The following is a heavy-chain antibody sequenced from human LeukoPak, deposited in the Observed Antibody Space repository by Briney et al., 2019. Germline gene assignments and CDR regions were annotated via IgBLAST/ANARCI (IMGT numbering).Heavy chain of an antibody. CDR2: IKQDGSEK. D-gene: IGHD5-24*01. J-gene: IGHJ4*02. V-gene: IGHV3-7*01. CDR3: ARGSEMVVNGDYVGY. CDR1: GFTFSSYW. Sequence: GGSLRLSCAASGFTFSSYWMSWVRQAPGKGLEWVANIKQDGSEKYYVDSVKGRFTISRDNAKNSLYLQMNSLRAEDTAVYYCARGSEMVVNGDYVGYWGQGTLVTVSS.